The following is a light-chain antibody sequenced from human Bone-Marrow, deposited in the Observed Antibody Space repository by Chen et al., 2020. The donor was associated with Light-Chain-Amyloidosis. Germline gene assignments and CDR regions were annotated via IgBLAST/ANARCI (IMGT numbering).Light chain of an antibody. J-gene: IGLJ3*02. CDR3: QSYQDSSQGM. V-gene: IGLV6-57*01. CDR1: SGSIATND. Sequence: NFMLTQPHSVSDSPGKTVIISCTRSSGSIATNDVQWYQQRPGSSPTTVIYEDDQRPSGVPDRSSGAIDRSPNYASRTIAGLKTDDEADYYCQSYQDSSQGMFGGGTELTV. CDR2: EDD.